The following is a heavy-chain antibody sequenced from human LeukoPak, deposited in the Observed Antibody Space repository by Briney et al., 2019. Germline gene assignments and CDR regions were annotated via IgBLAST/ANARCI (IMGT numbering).Heavy chain of an antibody. CDR2: IYYSGST. J-gene: IGHJ4*02. Sequence: SETLSLTCTVSGGSISSSSYYWGWIRQPPGKGLEWIGSIYYSGSTYYNPSLKSRVTISVDTSKNQFSLKLSSVTAADTAVYYCATSRWLVRPFDYWGQGTLVTVSS. CDR3: ATSRWLVRPFDY. V-gene: IGHV4-39*07. D-gene: IGHD6-19*01. CDR1: GGSISSSSYY.